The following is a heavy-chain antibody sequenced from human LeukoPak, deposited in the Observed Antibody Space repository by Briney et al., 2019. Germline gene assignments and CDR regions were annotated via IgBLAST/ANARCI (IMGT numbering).Heavy chain of an antibody. V-gene: IGHV3-7*01. D-gene: IGHD2-15*01. CDR1: GFTFSGAW. CDR2: IREDGTEK. J-gene: IGHJ4*02. Sequence: PGGSLRLSCTASGFTFSGAWMTWVRQAPGKGLEWVANIREDGTEKNYVDSVKGRFTISRDNAKNSLFLQMSTLRDDDTAIYYCARDLILADSSGSSAHDYWGQGTLVTVFS. CDR3: ARDLILADSSGSSAHDY.